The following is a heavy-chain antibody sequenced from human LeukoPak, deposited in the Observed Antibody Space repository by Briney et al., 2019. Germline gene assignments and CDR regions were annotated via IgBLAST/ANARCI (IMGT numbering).Heavy chain of an antibody. CDR1: GFTFSNCA. J-gene: IGHJ3*02. Sequence: GGSLRLSCAASGFTFSNCAMTWVRLAPGKGLEWVSVIYSGGSTYYADSVKGRFTISRDNSKNTLYLQMNSLRAEDTAVYYCARDRSSDAFDIWGQGTMVTVSS. CDR3: ARDRSSDAFDI. D-gene: IGHD6-6*01. V-gene: IGHV3-53*01. CDR2: IYSGGST.